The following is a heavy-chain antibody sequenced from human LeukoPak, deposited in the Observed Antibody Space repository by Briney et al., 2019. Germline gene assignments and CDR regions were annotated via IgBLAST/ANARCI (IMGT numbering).Heavy chain of an antibody. CDR2: IYSSGNT. V-gene: IGHV4-59*01. CDR1: GGSISNYY. Sequence: SETLSLTFTVSGGSISNYYWSWIRQPPGKGLEYIGYIYSSGNTNYNPSLKSRVAISADTSKNQFSLKLSSVTAADTAVYYCARGQFYHDSSGLGVWGQGTLVTVSS. J-gene: IGHJ4*02. D-gene: IGHD3-22*01. CDR3: ARGQFYHDSSGLGV.